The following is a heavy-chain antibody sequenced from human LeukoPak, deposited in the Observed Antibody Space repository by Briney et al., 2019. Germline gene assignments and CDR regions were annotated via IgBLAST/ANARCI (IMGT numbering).Heavy chain of an antibody. CDR2: VYHSGST. CDR3: ASYSSSSRAFDI. V-gene: IGHV4-4*02. Sequence: PSGTLSLTCAVSGGSISSSNWWSWVRQPPGKGLEWIGEVYHSGSTNYNPSLKSRVTISVDKSKNQFSLKLSSVTAADTAVYYCASYSSSSRAFDIWGQGTMVTVSS. D-gene: IGHD6-13*01. CDR1: GGSISSSNW. J-gene: IGHJ3*02.